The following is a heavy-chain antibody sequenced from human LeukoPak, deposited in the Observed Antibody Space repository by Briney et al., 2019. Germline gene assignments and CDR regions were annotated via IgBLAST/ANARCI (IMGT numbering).Heavy chain of an antibody. V-gene: IGHV3-30*18. J-gene: IGHJ6*02. CDR2: ISYDGSNK. Sequence: QPGRSLRLSCAASGFTFSSYGMHWVRQAPGKGLEWVAVISYDGSNKYYADSVKGRFTISRDNSKNTLYLQMNGLRAEDTAVYYCAKVLRPWSSVAGQDYYYGMDVWGQGTTVTVSS. D-gene: IGHD6-19*01. CDR3: AKVLRPWSSVAGQDYYYGMDV. CDR1: GFTFSSYG.